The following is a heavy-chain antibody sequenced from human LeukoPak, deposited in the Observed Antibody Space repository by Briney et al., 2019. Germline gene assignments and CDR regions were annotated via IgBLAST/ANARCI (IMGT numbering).Heavy chain of an antibody. CDR1: RFTFPEYG. V-gene: IGHV3-33*01. D-gene: IGHD3-22*01. CDR3: ARAVRFYHDSTGCSLDY. J-gene: IGHJ4*02. Sequence: GGAPRLSLVGSRFTFPEYGIKLVPQGPSKGPGWGAPLRFAGRNTDYADSVKGRFTISRDNSKSAVDLQMNSLRAEDTAVYYCARAVRFYHDSTGCSLDYWGQGTLVTVSS. CDR2: LRFAGRNT.